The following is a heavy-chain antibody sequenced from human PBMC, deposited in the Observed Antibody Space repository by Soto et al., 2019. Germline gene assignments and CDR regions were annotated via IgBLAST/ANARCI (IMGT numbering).Heavy chain of an antibody. D-gene: IGHD6-19*01. CDR2: FYYRGST. CDR1: GGSISSTSYY. CDR3: ARQVVDGTVAGTGSFDY. Sequence: QLQLQESGPGLVKPSETLSLTCTVSGGSISSTSYYWVWIRQPPGKGLEWIGSFYYRGSTYYNPSLKSRVAISVATSETQFAVKLGAVIAADTAMYYFARQVVDGTVAGTGSFDYWGQGTLVTVSS. J-gene: IGHJ4*02. V-gene: IGHV4-39*01.